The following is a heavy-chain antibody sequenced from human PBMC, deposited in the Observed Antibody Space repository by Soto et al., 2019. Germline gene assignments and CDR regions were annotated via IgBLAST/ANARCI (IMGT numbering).Heavy chain of an antibody. CDR3: AKDQTVYGSLFDY. V-gene: IGHV3-30*04. J-gene: IGHJ4*02. CDR2: IRDNGSNK. CDR1: GFTFSSYA. D-gene: IGHD4-17*01. Sequence: PGGSLRLSCAASGFTFSSYAMSWVRQAPGKGLEWVAVIRDNGSNKYYADSVKGRFTISRDNSKNTLYLQMNSLRAEDTAVYYCAKDQTVYGSLFDYWGQGTLVTVSS.